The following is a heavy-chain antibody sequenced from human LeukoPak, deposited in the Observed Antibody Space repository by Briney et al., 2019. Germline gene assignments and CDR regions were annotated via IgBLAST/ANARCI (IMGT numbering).Heavy chain of an antibody. Sequence: TSETLSLTCTVSGGSMSSYYWSWIRQPPGKGLEWIGYIYYSGSTNHNPSLKSRVTIPVDTSKNQFSLKLSSVTAADTAVYYCAACDIVVVPAGYNYWGQGTLVTVSS. CDR1: GGSMSSYY. J-gene: IGHJ4*02. V-gene: IGHV4-59*01. D-gene: IGHD2-2*01. CDR3: AACDIVVVPAGYNY. CDR2: IYYSGST.